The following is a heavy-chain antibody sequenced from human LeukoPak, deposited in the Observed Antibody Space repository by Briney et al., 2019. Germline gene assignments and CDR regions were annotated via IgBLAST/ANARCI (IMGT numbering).Heavy chain of an antibody. CDR3: AKASGNYLTYYFDY. CDR2: IRYDGINK. D-gene: IGHD1-26*01. CDR1: GFTFSTYD. Sequence: GGSLRLSCAASGFTFSTYDMHWVRQAAGKGLEWVTFIRYDGINKYYANSVKGRFTISRDNSKNTLFLQMNSLSAEDAAVYYCAKASGNYLTYYFDYWGQGTLVTVSS. V-gene: IGHV3-30*02. J-gene: IGHJ4*02.